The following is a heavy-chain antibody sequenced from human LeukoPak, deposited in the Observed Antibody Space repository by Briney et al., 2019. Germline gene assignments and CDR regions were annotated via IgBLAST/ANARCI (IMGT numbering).Heavy chain of an antibody. J-gene: IGHJ4*02. CDR1: GGSISSYY. CDR2: INYSGST. V-gene: IGHV4-59*01. Sequence: SETLSLTCTVSGGSISSYYWSWIRQPPGKGLEWIGYINYSGSTNYNPSLKSRVTISVDTSKNQFSLKLSSVTAADTAVYYCARWNGDYDPLPFDYWGQGTLVTVSP. D-gene: IGHD4-17*01. CDR3: ARWNGDYDPLPFDY.